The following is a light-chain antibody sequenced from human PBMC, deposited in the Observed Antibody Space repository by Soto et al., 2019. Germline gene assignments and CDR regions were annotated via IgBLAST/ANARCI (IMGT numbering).Light chain of an antibody. Sequence: QSALTQPRSVSGSPGQSVTISCTGTSSDVGGYDYVSWYQQHPGKAPKLMIFDVSQRPSGVPDRFSGSKSGSTASLTISGLRAEDEADYYCCSYAGSYSLYVFGSGTKLTVL. CDR2: DVS. CDR3: CSYAGSYSLYV. V-gene: IGLV2-11*01. J-gene: IGLJ1*01. CDR1: SSDVGGYDY.